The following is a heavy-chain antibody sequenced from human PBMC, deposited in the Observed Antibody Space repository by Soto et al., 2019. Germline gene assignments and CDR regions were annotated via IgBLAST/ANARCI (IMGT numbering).Heavy chain of an antibody. D-gene: IGHD6-19*01. V-gene: IGHV3-48*02. J-gene: IGHJ4*02. Sequence: EVQLVEPGGGLVQPGGSLRLSCAASGFRFNIYSMNWVRQAPGKGLEWAAYMTSDTKTIKYAESVKGRFTISRDNDNYLVYLQMNSLRDEDTAVYYCARSVEGHFDYWGQGTVVTVSA. CDR2: MTSDTKTI. CDR3: ARSVEGHFDY. CDR1: GFRFNIYS.